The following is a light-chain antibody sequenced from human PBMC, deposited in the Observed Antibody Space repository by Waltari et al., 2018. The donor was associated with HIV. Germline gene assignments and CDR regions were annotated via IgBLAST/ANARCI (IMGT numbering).Light chain of an antibody. CDR1: ESILYSSNNTNY. J-gene: IGKJ1*01. Sequence: DIVMTQSPDSLAVSLGERATINCKSSESILYSSNNTNYLAWYQQKPGHPPQLLIYWASTRESGVPDRFSGSGSGTDFTLTISSLQAEDVAVYFCQQYYSTPPWTFGQGTKVEIK. CDR2: WAS. CDR3: QQYYSTPPWT. V-gene: IGKV4-1*01.